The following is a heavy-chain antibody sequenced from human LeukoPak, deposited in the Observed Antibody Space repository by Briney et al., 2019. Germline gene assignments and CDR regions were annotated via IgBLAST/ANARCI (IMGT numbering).Heavy chain of an antibody. Sequence: PSQTLSLTCSVSGGSISRSDYYWSWIRQPPGKGLEWIGYIYYSGITYYNPSLKSRVTISVDTSKNQFSLKLSSVTAADTAVYYCARGYTTRRLFDYWGQGTLVTVSS. CDR3: ARGYTTRRLFDY. CDR1: GGSISRSDYY. CDR2: IYYSGIT. V-gene: IGHV4-30-4*01. J-gene: IGHJ4*02. D-gene: IGHD1-14*01.